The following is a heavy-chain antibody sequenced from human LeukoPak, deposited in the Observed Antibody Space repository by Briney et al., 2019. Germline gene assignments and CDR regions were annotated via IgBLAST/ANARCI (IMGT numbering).Heavy chain of an antibody. Sequence: SVKVSCKASGGTFSSYAISWVRQAPGQGLEWMGGIIPIFGTANYAQKFQGRVTITTDESTSTAYMGLSSLRSEDTAVYYCARGVGATLSYAFDIWGQGTMVTVSS. CDR2: IIPIFGTA. D-gene: IGHD1-26*01. V-gene: IGHV1-69*05. J-gene: IGHJ3*02. CDR3: ARGVGATLSYAFDI. CDR1: GGTFSSYA.